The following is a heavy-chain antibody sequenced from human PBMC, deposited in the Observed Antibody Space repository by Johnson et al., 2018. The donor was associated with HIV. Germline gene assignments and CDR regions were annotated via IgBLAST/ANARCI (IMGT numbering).Heavy chain of an antibody. CDR3: TRVRVDRAFHAFDI. V-gene: IGHV3-33*05. Sequence: QVQLVESGGGVVQPGGSLRLSCAASGFSFSRYGMHWVRQAPGKGLEWVAVISYDGSNKYYADSVKGRFTISRDDSKSIAYLQMNSLKTEDTAVYYCTRVRVDRAFHAFDIWGQGTMVTVSS. D-gene: IGHD5-12*01. J-gene: IGHJ3*02. CDR1: GFSFSRYG. CDR2: ISYDGSNK.